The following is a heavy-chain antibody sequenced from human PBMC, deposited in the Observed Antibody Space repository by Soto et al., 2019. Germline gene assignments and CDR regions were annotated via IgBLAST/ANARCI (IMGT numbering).Heavy chain of an antibody. D-gene: IGHD3-16*01. V-gene: IGHV3-30-3*01. J-gene: IGHJ4*02. CDR2: ISYDGSNK. Sequence: ESGGGVVQPGRSLRLSCAASGFTFSSYAMHWVRQAPGKGLEWVAVISYDGSNKYYADSVKGRFTISRDNSKNTLYLQMNSLRAEDTAVYYCARDHVWGSPDYWGQGTLVTVSS. CDR1: GFTFSSYA. CDR3: ARDHVWGSPDY.